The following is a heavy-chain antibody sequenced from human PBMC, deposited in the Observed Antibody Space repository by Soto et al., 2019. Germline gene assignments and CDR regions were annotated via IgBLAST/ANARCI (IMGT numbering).Heavy chain of an antibody. J-gene: IGHJ4*02. CDR1: GCSINRGYYY. Sequence: PSETLSLACRVSGCSINRGYYYWSWIRQSPGKGLEWIGYIYYSGSTYYNPSLKSRSTISIDTSKNQFFLDVDSVTAADTAVYYCARLYTGYDAFEYWGQGSLVSVPS. V-gene: IGHV4-30-4*01. CDR3: ARLYTGYDAFEY. D-gene: IGHD5-12*01. CDR2: IYYSGST.